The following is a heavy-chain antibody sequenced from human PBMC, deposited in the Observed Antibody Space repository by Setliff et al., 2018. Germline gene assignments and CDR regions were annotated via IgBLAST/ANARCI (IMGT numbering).Heavy chain of an antibody. J-gene: IGHJ6*03. Sequence: PSETLSLTCAVYGGSFSAYYWNWIRQPPGKGLEWIGEINHGGSTNYNPSLKGRVTISVDTSKNQFSLKLNSVTAADTAVYYCARGQGYYMDVWGKGTTVTVSS. CDR2: INHGGST. CDR3: ARGQGYYMDV. V-gene: IGHV4-34*01. CDR1: GGSFSAYY.